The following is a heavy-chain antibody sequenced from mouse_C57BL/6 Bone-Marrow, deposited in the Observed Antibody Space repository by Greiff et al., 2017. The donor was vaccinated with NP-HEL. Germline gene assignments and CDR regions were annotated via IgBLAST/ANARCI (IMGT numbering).Heavy chain of an antibody. J-gene: IGHJ2*01. D-gene: IGHD2-1*01. CDR1: GYTFTDYE. CDR3: TRFIYYGNLDY. Sequence: VQLQESGAELVRPGASVTLSCKASGYTFTDYEMPWVKQTPVHGLEWIGAIDPETGGTAYNQKFKGKAILTADKSSSTAYMELRSLTSEDSAVYYCTRFIYYGNLDYWGQGTTLTVSS. V-gene: IGHV1-15*01. CDR2: IDPETGGT.